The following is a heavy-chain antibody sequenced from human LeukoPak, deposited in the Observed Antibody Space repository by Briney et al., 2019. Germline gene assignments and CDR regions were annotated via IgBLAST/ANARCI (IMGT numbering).Heavy chain of an antibody. CDR1: GFTFSSYS. J-gene: IGHJ4*02. Sequence: GGSLRLSCAASGFTFSSYSMNWVRQAPGKGLEWVSYISSSSSTIYYADSVKGRFTISRDNAKNSLYLKMNSLRAEDTAVYYCAAQYYYDSSGSIYFDYWGQGTLVTGSS. V-gene: IGHV3-48*01. CDR2: ISSSSSTI. D-gene: IGHD3-22*01. CDR3: AAQYYYDSSGSIYFDY.